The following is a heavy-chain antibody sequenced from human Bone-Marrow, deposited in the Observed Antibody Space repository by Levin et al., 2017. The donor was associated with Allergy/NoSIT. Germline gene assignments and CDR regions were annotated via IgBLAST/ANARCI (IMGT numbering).Heavy chain of an antibody. Sequence: SGPTLVKPTQTLTLTCTFSGFSLSTSGVGVGWIRQPPGKALEWLALIYWDDDKRYSPSLKSRLTITKDTSKNQVVLTMTNMDPVDTATYYCAHIVGIAVAGFFDYWGQGTLVTVSS. CDR1: GFSLSTSGVG. V-gene: IGHV2-5*02. D-gene: IGHD6-19*01. J-gene: IGHJ4*02. CDR2: IYWDDDK. CDR3: AHIVGIAVAGFFDY.